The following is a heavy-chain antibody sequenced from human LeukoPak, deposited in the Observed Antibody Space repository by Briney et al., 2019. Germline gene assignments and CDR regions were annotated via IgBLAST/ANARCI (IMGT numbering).Heavy chain of an antibody. CDR1: GFTFSSYG. D-gene: IGHD3-10*01. Sequence: GGSLRLSCAASGFTFSSYGMHWVRQAPGKGLEWVAVISYDGNNKYYADSVKGRFTISRDDSKNTLYLQMNSLRAEDTAVYYCAKQSFPYGSGSYWLFDPWGQGTLVTVSS. V-gene: IGHV3-30*18. J-gene: IGHJ5*02. CDR2: ISYDGNNK. CDR3: AKQSFPYGSGSYWLFDP.